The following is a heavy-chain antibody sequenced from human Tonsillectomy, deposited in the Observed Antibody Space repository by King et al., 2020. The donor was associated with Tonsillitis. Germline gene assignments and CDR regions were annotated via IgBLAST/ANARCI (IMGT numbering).Heavy chain of an antibody. Sequence: VQLVESGGGLVQPGGSLRLSCAASGFTFSSYDMHWVRQATGKGLEWVSAIGTAGDTYYPGSVKGRFTISRENAKNSLYLQMNSLRAGDTAVYYCARALYGGGYFFDYWGKGTLVTVSS. CDR1: GFTFSSYD. J-gene: IGHJ4*02. D-gene: IGHD4/OR15-4a*01. V-gene: IGHV3-13*04. CDR2: IGTAGDT. CDR3: ARALYGGGYFFDY.